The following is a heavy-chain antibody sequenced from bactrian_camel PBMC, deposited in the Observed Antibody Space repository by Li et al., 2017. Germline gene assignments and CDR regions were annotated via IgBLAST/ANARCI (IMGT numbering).Heavy chain of an antibody. J-gene: IGHJ4*01. CDR2: LDGRRT. Sequence: VQLVESGGGSVQTGGSLRLSCAASEYTYSEYNMAWFRQAPGKEREGVAGLDGRRTGYTDSVKGRFTISRDNAKDTLYLQMNSLKIEDTAVYYCALGSSRQATMTARGKGTQVTVS. D-gene: IGHD3*01. CDR1: EYTYSEYN. V-gene: IGHV3S40*01.